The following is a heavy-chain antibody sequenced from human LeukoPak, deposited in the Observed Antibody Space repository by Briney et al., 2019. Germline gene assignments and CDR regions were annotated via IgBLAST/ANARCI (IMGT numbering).Heavy chain of an antibody. V-gene: IGHV3-74*01. CDR1: GFTFSGYW. CDR2: IKSDGSYT. Sequence: PGGSLRISCAASGFTFSGYWMHWVRQAQGQGLVWVSRIKSDGSYTAYADSVKGRFTISRDNAKNTLYLQMNSLRAEDTAVYYCARDVRGGYHDHWGQGTLVTVSS. CDR3: ARDVRGGYHDH. J-gene: IGHJ5*02. D-gene: IGHD5-18*01.